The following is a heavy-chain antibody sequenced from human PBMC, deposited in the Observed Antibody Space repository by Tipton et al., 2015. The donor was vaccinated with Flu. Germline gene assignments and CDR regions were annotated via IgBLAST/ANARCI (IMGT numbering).Heavy chain of an antibody. CDR1: GDSIGSRYF. D-gene: IGHD3-16*02. J-gene: IGHJ4*02. CDR3: AGWTDYVWGNYRTFAY. CDR2: LHRSGTT. Sequence: TLSLTCSVSGDSIGSRYFWGWIRQPPGKGLEWIGNLHRSGTTYYNPSLKSRVTISMDASKSQFTLRLSSVTAADTAVYYCAGWTDYVWGNYRTFAYWGQGTLVTVAP. V-gene: IGHV4-38-2*01.